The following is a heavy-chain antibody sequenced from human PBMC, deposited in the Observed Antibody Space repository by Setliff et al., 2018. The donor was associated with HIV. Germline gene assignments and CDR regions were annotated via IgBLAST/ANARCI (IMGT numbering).Heavy chain of an antibody. J-gene: IGHJ4*02. Sequence: PSETLSLTCNVSGDSISTGSYHWGWIRQPPGKGLEWIGFIYYSGSTNYNPSLKSRVTISVDTSKNQFSLKLTSVTAADTAVYYCASQGRSGWLWGGFVSWGQGTLVTVSS. CDR1: GDSISTGSYH. CDR3: ASQGRSGWLWGGFVS. V-gene: IGHV4-61*05. CDR2: IYYSGST. D-gene: IGHD6-19*01.